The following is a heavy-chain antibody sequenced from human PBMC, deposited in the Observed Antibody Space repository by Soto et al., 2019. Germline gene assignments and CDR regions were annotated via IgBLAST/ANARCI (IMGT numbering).Heavy chain of an antibody. V-gene: IGHV3-23*01. CDR1: GFIFSRYA. CDR2: ITGGGFST. CDR3: ANGGVRGAQMDV. D-gene: IGHD3-10*01. J-gene: IGHJ6*02. Sequence: GGSLRLSCAASGFIFSRYAMTWVRQAPGKGLEWVSAITGGGFSTYYTDSVKGRFTISRDNSKNTLYLQMNRLRAEDTAVYFCANGGVRGAQMDVWGQGTTVTVSS.